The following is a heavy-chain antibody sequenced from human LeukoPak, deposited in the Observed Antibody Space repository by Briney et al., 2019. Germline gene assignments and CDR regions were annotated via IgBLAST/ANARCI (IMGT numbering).Heavy chain of an antibody. Sequence: GGSLRLSCAASGFTFSSYSMNWVRRAPGKGLEWVSSISSSSSYIYYADSVKGRFTISRDNAKNSLYLQTNSLRAEDTAVYYCARIRVDAFDIWGQGTMVTVSS. CDR1: GFTFSSYS. V-gene: IGHV3-21*01. CDR3: ARIRVDAFDI. D-gene: IGHD6-13*01. J-gene: IGHJ3*02. CDR2: ISSSSSYI.